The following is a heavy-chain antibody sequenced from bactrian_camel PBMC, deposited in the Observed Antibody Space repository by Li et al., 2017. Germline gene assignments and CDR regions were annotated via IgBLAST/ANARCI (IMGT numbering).Heavy chain of an antibody. D-gene: IGHD3*01. CDR3: VAKLPFECYADSSGTDFDN. CDR1: GFAFSTWC. J-gene: IGHJ6*01. Sequence: VQLVESGGGSVQAGGSLRLSCAASGFAFSTWCMGWFRQAPGKQREGVAVIDNDSRTEYADSVKGRFTISKDNAKNTLFLQMNSLKHEDTAMYYCVAKLPFECYADSSGTDFDNWGQGTQVTVS. V-gene: IGHV3S55*01. CDR2: IDNDSRT.